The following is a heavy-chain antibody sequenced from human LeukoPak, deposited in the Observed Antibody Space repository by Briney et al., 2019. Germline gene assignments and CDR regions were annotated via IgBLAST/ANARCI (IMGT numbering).Heavy chain of an antibody. CDR2: IYDSGST. J-gene: IGHJ6*02. CDR1: GGSIRSSYYY. CDR3: ARDSGSYSYGMDV. Sequence: SETLSLTCTVSGGSIRSSYYYWGWIRQPPGKGLEWIGSIYDSGSTYYNPSLKSRVTISVDTSKNQFSLKLSSVTAADTAVYYCARDSGSYSYGMDVWGQGTTVTVSS. V-gene: IGHV4-39*07. D-gene: IGHD1-26*01.